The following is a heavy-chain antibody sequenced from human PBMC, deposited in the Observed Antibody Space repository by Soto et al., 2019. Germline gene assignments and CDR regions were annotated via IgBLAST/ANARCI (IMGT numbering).Heavy chain of an antibody. J-gene: IGHJ4*02. V-gene: IGHV3-74*01. Sequence: EVQMVESGGGLVQPGGSLRLSCAASGFIFSSYWMHWVRQAPGKWLVWVSRLNSDGSSTSYADSVKGRFTISRDNDKNTLYLQMNSLRVDVTAVYYCARDNWISYLGQGSLVSGSS. CDR1: GFIFSSYW. CDR2: LNSDGSST. D-gene: IGHD1-1*01. CDR3: ARDNWISY.